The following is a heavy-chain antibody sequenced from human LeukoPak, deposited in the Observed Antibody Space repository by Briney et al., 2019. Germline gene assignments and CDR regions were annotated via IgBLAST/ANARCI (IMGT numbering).Heavy chain of an antibody. V-gene: IGHV3-23*01. J-gene: IGHJ4*02. CDR2: ISGSGFGT. CDR1: GFTFRTYG. D-gene: IGHD1-26*01. Sequence: GGSLRLSCAASGFTFRTYGMSWVRQAPGKGLEWVSAISGSGFGTYYADSMKGRFTISRDNSKNTLYPQMNSLRTEDTALYYCAQDIRPGWTGSWIDHWGQGTLVTVSS. CDR3: AQDIRPGWTGSWIDH.